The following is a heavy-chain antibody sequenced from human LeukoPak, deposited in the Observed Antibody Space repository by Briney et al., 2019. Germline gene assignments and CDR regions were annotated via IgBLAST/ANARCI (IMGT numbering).Heavy chain of an antibody. V-gene: IGHV5-51*01. CDR1: GSPFTNYW. CDR2: IYPGDSDT. Sequence: GESLEISLQGSGSPFTNYWIGWVRQMPGKGLEWMGIIYPGDSDTRYSPSFQGQVTISADKSISTAYLQWSSLKASDTAMYYCAILNHPDGRVYWGQGTLVTVSS. CDR3: AILNHPDGRVY. J-gene: IGHJ4*02. D-gene: IGHD5-24*01.